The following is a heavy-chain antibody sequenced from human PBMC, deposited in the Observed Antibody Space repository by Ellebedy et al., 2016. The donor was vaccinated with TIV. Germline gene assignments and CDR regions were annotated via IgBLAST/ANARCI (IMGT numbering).Heavy chain of an antibody. CDR2: SSVYNGKT. D-gene: IGHD2-2*01. CDR3: ARDTSGYFDI. V-gene: IGHV1-18*01. Sequence: ASVKVSXKASGYTFTNYGVAWVRQAPGQGLEWLAWSSVYNGKTNYAQKVQDRIAMTTDTTTSTAYMDLRSLTSDDTAMYYCARDTSGYFDIWGQGTLVTVS. J-gene: IGHJ4*02. CDR1: GYTFTNYG.